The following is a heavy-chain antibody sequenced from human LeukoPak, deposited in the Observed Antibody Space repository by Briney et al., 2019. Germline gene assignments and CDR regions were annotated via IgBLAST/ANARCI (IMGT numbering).Heavy chain of an antibody. CDR3: ARVGYSYGPVFDY. CDR1: GYTFTGYY. V-gene: IGHV1-2*02. CDR2: INPNSGGT. Sequence: ASVKVSCKASGYTFTGYYMHWVRQAPGQGLEWMGWINPNSGGTNYAQKFQGRVTMTRDTSISTAYMELSRLRSDDTAVYYCARVGYSYGPVFDYWGQGTLVTASS. D-gene: IGHD5-18*01. J-gene: IGHJ4*02.